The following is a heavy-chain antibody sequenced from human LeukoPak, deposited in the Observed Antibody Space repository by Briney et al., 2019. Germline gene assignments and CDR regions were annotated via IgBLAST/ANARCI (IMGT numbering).Heavy chain of an antibody. CDR2: INPNSGGT. J-gene: IGHJ5*02. Sequence: ASVKVSCKASGYTFTGYYMHWVRQAPGQGLEWMGRINPNSGGTNYAQKFQGRVTMTRDTSISTAYMELSRLRSDDTAVYYCARGICSGGSCYKWFDPWGQGTLVTVSS. D-gene: IGHD2-15*01. V-gene: IGHV1-2*06. CDR1: GYTFTGYY. CDR3: ARGICSGGSCYKWFDP.